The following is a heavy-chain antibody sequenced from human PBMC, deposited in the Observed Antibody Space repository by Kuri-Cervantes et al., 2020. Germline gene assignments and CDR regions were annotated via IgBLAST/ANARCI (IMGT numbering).Heavy chain of an antibody. Sequence: GGSLRLSCAASGFTFSSYWMHWVRQAPGKGLVWVSRINSDGSSTSYADSVKGRFTISRDNAKNTLYLQMNSLRAEDTAVYYCAREGTDIVVVPAAFAGEGAPLGYWGQGTLVTVSS. CDR2: INSDGSST. D-gene: IGHD2-2*01. CDR1: GFTFSSYW. CDR3: AREGTDIVVVPAAFAGEGAPLGY. J-gene: IGHJ4*02. V-gene: IGHV3-74*01.